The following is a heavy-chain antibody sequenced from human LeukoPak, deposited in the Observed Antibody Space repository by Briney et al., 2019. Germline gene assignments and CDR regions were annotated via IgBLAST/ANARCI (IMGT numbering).Heavy chain of an antibody. J-gene: IGHJ4*02. CDR3: ARSIVVVPAAYFDY. CDR2: IRYDGSNK. D-gene: IGHD2-2*01. V-gene: IGHV3-30*02. Sequence: GGSLRLSCAASGFTFSSYAMSWVRQAPGKGLEWVAFIRYDGSNKYYADSVKGRFTISRDNSKNTLYLQMNSLRAEDTAVYYCARSIVVVPAAYFDYWGQGTLVTVSS. CDR1: GFTFSSYA.